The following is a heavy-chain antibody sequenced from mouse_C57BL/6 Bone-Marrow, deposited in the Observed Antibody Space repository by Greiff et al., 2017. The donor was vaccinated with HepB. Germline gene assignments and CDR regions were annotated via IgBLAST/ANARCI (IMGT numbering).Heavy chain of an antibody. CDR1: GFSLTSYG. D-gene: IGHD1-1*01. CDR2: IWSGGST. J-gene: IGHJ4*01. Sequence: VMLVESGPGLVQPSQSLSITCTVSGFSLTSYGVHWVRQSPGKGLEWLGVIWSGGSTDYNAAFISRLSISKDNSKSQVFFKMNSLQADDTAIYYCARKGYYYGSRFYAMDYWGQGTSVTVSS. CDR3: ARKGYYYGSRFYAMDY. V-gene: IGHV2-2*01.